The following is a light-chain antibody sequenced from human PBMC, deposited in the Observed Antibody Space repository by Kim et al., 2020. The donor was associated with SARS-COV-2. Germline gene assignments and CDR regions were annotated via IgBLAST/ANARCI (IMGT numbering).Light chain of an antibody. J-gene: IGLJ3*02. CDR2: EDT. V-gene: IGLV2-23*01. CDR1: SSDVGGDSH. Sequence: GQSITISCTGTSSDVGGDSHVSWYQQYPGKDPKVIIYEDTKRPSGVSNRFSGSKSGNTASLTISGLQADDEANYYCCSYAGNSTRVFGGGTQLTVL. CDR3: CSYAGNSTRV.